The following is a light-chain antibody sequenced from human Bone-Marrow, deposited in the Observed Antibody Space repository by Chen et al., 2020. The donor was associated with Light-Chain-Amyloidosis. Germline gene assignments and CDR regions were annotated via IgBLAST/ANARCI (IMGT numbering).Light chain of an antibody. CDR2: EVT. J-gene: IGLJ1*01. Sequence: QSALTQPASVSGSPGQSITISCTGTSSDVGGDNHVSWYQQHPDKAPKLMIYEVTNRPSWVPDRFSGCTSDNTASQTISGLQTEDEADYFCSSYTIKDTLVYGSGTRVTVL. CDR1: SSDVGGDNH. V-gene: IGLV2-14*01. CDR3: SSYTIKDTLV.